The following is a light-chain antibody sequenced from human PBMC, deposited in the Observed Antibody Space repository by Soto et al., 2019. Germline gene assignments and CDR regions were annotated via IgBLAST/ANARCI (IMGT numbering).Light chain of an antibody. J-gene: IGKJ1*01. Sequence: VLTQSPATLSLSPGERATLSCRASQSVSNYLAWYQQKPGQAPRLLIYGAFNRAGGIPDRFSGSGSGTEFTLTITSLQSEDFAVYYCHQYNGWPRTFGQGTKVDIK. CDR2: GAF. CDR3: HQYNGWPRT. CDR1: QSVSNY. V-gene: IGKV3D-15*01.